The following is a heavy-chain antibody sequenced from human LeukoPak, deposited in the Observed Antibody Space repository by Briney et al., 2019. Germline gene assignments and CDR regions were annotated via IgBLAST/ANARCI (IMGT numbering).Heavy chain of an antibody. Sequence: PSETLSLTCAVYGGSFSGYYWSWIRQPPGKGLEWIGEINHSGSTNYNPSLKSRVTISVDTSKNQFSLKLSSVTAADTAVYYCARDPGSLFSSGWYVDYYGMDVWGQGTTVTVSS. CDR2: INHSGST. D-gene: IGHD6-19*01. CDR1: GGSFSGYY. CDR3: ARDPGSLFSSGWYVDYYGMDV. V-gene: IGHV4-34*01. J-gene: IGHJ6*02.